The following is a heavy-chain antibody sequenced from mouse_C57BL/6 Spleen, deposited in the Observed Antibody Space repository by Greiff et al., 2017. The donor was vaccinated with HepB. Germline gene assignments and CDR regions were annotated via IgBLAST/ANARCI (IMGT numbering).Heavy chain of an antibody. CDR2: INPYNGGT. Sequence: EVQLQQSGPVLVKPGASVKMSCKASGYTFTDYYMNWVKQSHGKSLEWIGVINPYNGGTSYNQKFKGKATLTVDKSSSTAYMELNSLTSEDSAVYYCERQAQATDYWGQGTTLTVSS. V-gene: IGHV1-19*01. J-gene: IGHJ2*01. CDR1: GYTFTDYY. CDR3: ERQAQATDY. D-gene: IGHD3-2*02.